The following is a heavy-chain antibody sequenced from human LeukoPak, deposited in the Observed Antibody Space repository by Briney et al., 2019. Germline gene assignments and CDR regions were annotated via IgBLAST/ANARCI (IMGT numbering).Heavy chain of an antibody. CDR1: EYAVTGYY. CDR2: INPNSGGT. D-gene: IGHD6-13*01. CDR3: ARVGSSSWLNWFDP. Sequence: ASVKVSCKASEYAVTGYYIHWVRQAPGQGLEWMGWINPNSGGTNYAQKFQGRVTMTRDTSISTAYMELSRLRSDDTAVYYCARVGSSSWLNWFDPWGQGTLVTVSS. J-gene: IGHJ5*02. V-gene: IGHV1-2*02.